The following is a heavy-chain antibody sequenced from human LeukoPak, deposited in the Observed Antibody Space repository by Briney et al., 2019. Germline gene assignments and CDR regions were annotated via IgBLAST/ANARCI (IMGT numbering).Heavy chain of an antibody. J-gene: IGHJ5*02. D-gene: IGHD3-3*01. CDR1: GFTFSSYA. CDR3: AKSTPTIFGVVIPINWFDP. CDR2: ISGSGGST. V-gene: IGHV3-23*01. Sequence: RSLRLSCAASGFTFSSYAMHWVRQAPGKGLEWVSAISGSGGSTYYADSVKGRFTISRDNSKNTLYLQMNSLRAEDTAVYYCAKSTPTIFGVVIPINWFDPWGQGTLVTVSS.